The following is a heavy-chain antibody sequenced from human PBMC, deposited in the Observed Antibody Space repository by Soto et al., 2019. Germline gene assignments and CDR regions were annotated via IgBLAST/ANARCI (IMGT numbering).Heavy chain of an antibody. CDR3: ARSDNYGFRRAPSQQGA. CDR1: GFTFSNFW. J-gene: IGHJ4*02. CDR2: IKQDGSEK. Sequence: GGSLRLSCAASGFTFSNFWMNWVRQAPGKGLEWVANIKQDGSEKYYVDSVMGRFTISRDNAKNSLYLQMNSLRAEDTAVYYCARSDNYGFRRAPSQQGAWGQGTLVTVSS. V-gene: IGHV3-7*01. D-gene: IGHD5-18*01.